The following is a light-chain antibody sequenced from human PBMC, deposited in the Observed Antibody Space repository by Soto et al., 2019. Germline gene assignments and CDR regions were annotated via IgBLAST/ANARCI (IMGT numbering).Light chain of an antibody. CDR1: SSDVGAYIF. CDR3: GSFTTSRSYV. J-gene: IGLJ1*01. V-gene: IGLV2-14*03. CDR2: DII. Sequence: QSALTQPASVSGSLGQSITISCTGTSSDVGAYIFVSWYQQHPGKAPKLMIYDIINRPSGVSNRFSGSKSGNTASLTISGLQAEDEADYYCGSFTTSRSYVFGTGTKLTVL.